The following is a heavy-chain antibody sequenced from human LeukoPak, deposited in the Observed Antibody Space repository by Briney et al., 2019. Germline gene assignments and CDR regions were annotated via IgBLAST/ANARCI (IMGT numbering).Heavy chain of an antibody. V-gene: IGHV1-2*02. CDR3: ARGGFDY. Sequence: ASVKVSCKASGYTFTGYYLHWVRQAPGQGLEWMGWISPNSDDTNYAQKFRGRVNMTRDTSISTAYMELSRLRSDNTAIYYCARGGFDYWGQGTLVTVSS. CDR1: GYTFTGYY. J-gene: IGHJ4*02. CDR2: ISPNSDDT.